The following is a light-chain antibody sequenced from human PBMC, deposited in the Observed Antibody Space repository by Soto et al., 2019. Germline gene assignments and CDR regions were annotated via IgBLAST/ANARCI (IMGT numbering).Light chain of an antibody. CDR1: QDINNY. V-gene: IGKV1-33*01. J-gene: IGKJ4*01. Sequence: IRMTQSPSSVSVSVGDRVTITCQASQDINNYLNWYQQKPGNAPKLLIYDASTLETGVPSRFSGSGHETDFTLTISSLQPEDIATYYCQQFDDFPLTFGGGTKVDIK. CDR3: QQFDDFPLT. CDR2: DAS.